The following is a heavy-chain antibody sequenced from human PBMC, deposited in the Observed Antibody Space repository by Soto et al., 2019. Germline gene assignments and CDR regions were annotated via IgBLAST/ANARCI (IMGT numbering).Heavy chain of an antibody. J-gene: IGHJ6*02. D-gene: IGHD3-3*01. Sequence: SVKVSCKASGFTFTSSAVQWVRQARGQRLEWIGWIVVGSGNTNYAQKFQERVTITRDMSTSTAYMELSSLRSEDTAVYYCSADFSTRQYYDFWRPKNYGMDVWGQGTRVTVSS. CDR2: IVVGSGNT. V-gene: IGHV1-58*01. CDR3: SADFSTRQYYDFWRPKNYGMDV. CDR1: GFTFTSSA.